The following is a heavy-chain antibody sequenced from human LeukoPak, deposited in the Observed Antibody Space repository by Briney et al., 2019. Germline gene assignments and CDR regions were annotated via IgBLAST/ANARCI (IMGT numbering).Heavy chain of an antibody. CDR3: ARVTQLAHKFDY. V-gene: IGHV3-30*04. D-gene: IGHD6-13*01. Sequence: RGSLRLSCAASGFTFSSYAMHWVRQAPGKGLEWVAVISYDGSNKYYADSVKGRFTISRDNSKNTLYLQMNSLRAEDTAVYYCARVTQLAHKFDYWGQGTLVTVSS. CDR2: ISYDGSNK. CDR1: GFTFSSYA. J-gene: IGHJ4*02.